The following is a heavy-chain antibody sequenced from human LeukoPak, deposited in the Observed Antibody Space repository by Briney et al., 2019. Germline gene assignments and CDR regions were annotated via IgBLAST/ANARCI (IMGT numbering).Heavy chain of an antibody. V-gene: IGHV4-59*01. CDR1: GGSISNYY. Sequence: SETLSLTCTVSGGSISNYYWNWIRQPPGKGLEWIGYIYYTGSTNYNPSLKSRVTMSVETSKNQFSLNLKSVTPEGTAVYYCARELWIAASGTLAFDYWGQGTLVTVSS. D-gene: IGHD6-13*01. CDR2: IYYTGST. J-gene: IGHJ4*02. CDR3: ARELWIAASGTLAFDY.